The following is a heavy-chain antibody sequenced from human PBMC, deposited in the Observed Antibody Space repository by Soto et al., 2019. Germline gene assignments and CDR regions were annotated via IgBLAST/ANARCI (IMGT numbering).Heavy chain of an antibody. D-gene: IGHD2-15*01. J-gene: IGHJ6*02. CDR2: IHYSGDA. Sequence: SETLSLTCTVSGGSISSSGHYWGWVRQPPGKGLEWIGTIHYSGDAYYNPSLKSRVSISVDTSKSQFSLKLNSVTAADTALYYCSRHYCSGGSCYYYGMDVWGQGTTVNV. CDR3: SRHYCSGGSCYYYGMDV. CDR1: GGSISSSGHY. V-gene: IGHV4-39*01.